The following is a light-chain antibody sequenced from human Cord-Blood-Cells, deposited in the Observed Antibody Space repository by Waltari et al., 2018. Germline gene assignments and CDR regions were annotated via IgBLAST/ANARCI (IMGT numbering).Light chain of an antibody. V-gene: IGKV3-15*01. Sequence: EIVMTQSPATLSVSPGERATLSWRASQSVSGNLAWYQQKPGQAPRLLIYGASTSATGIPARFSGSGSWTEFTLTISSLQSEDFAVYYCQQYNNWPITFGQGTRLEIK. CDR3: QQYNNWPIT. CDR1: QSVSGN. J-gene: IGKJ5*01. CDR2: GAS.